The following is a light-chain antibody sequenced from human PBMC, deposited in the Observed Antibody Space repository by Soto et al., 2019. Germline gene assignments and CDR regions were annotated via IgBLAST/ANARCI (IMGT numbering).Light chain of an antibody. CDR2: DAS. CDR1: QSVSSN. CDR3: QQRSNWPLT. V-gene: IGKV3-11*01. J-gene: IGKJ4*01. Sequence: EIVLTQSPATLSLSPGERATLSCRASQSVSSNLVWFLQKPGQAPRLLIYDASNRATGIPARFSGSGSGTDFTLTINSLEPEDFAVYYCQQRSNWPLTFGGGTKVEIK.